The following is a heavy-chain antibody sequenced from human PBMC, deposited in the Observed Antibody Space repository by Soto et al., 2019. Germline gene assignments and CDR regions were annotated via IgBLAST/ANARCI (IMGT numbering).Heavy chain of an antibody. CDR3: ARGDYYYDRKAFDI. CDR1: GFTFSSYA. D-gene: IGHD3-22*01. CDR2: ISYDGSNK. J-gene: IGHJ3*02. Sequence: QVQLVESGGGVVQPGRSLRLSCAASGFTFSSYAMHWVRQAPGKGLEWVAVISYDGSNKYYADSVKGRFTISRDNSKNTLYLQMNSLRAEVTAVYYCARGDYYYDRKAFDIWGQGTMVTVSS. V-gene: IGHV3-30-3*01.